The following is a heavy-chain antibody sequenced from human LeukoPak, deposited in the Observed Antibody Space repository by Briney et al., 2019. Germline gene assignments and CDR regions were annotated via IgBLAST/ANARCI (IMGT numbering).Heavy chain of an antibody. D-gene: IGHD3-9*01. Sequence: ASVKVSCKASGYTFTSYYMHWVRQAPGQGLEWMGWINTNTGNPTYAQGFIGRFVFSLDTSASTSYLQISSLKAEDTAVYYCARLELTYYDILISPYGMDVWGQGTTVTVSS. CDR3: ARLELTYYDILISPYGMDV. J-gene: IGHJ6*02. CDR2: INTNTGNP. V-gene: IGHV7-4-1*02. CDR1: GYTFTSYY.